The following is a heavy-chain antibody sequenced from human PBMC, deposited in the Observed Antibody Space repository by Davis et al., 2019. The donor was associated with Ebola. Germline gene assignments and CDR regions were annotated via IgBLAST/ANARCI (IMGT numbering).Heavy chain of an antibody. CDR3: ARDDNWGSRGAFEI. CDR1: GDTFSTYT. CDR2: VIPILDTT. Sequence: SVKVSCKTSGDTFSTYTISWVRQAPGQGLEWMGRVIPILDTTNYAQNFQGRVTITADKSTSTSYMEISSLRSEDTAVYYCARDDNWGSRGAFEIWGQGTLVIVSS. D-gene: IGHD7-27*01. V-gene: IGHV1-69*08. J-gene: IGHJ3*02.